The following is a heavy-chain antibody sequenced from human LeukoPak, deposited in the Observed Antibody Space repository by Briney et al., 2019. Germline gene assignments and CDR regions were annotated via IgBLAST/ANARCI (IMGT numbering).Heavy chain of an antibody. Sequence: SETLSLTCTVSGGSIRSSYYCWGWIRQPPGKGLEWIGSIYDSGSTYYNPSLKSRVTISVDTSKNQFSLKLNSVTAADTALYYCASDKGYSNNYFDYWGQGTLVTVSS. CDR1: GGSIRSSYYC. J-gene: IGHJ4*01. V-gene: IGHV4-39*01. CDR3: ASDKGYSNNYFDY. CDR2: IYDSGST. D-gene: IGHD6-13*01.